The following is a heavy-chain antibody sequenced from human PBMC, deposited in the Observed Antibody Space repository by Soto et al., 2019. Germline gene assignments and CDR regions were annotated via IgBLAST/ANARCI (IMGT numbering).Heavy chain of an antibody. CDR3: ARDMGGYSYGTLDY. Sequence: EVQLVESGGGLVQPGGSLRLSCAASGFTVNGNYMNWVRQAPGKGLEWVSVIYSGGNTYYADSVKGRFTISRDNSKNTLSLQMTSLRAEDTAVYYCARDMGGYSYGTLDYWGQGTLVTVSS. CDR1: GFTVNGNY. CDR2: IYSGGNT. J-gene: IGHJ4*02. D-gene: IGHD5-18*01. V-gene: IGHV3-66*01.